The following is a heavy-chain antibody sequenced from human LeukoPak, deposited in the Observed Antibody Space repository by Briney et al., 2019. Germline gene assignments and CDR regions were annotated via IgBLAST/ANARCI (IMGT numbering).Heavy chain of an antibody. CDR2: ISFSVGII. V-gene: IGHV3-48*03. CDR1: GFTCSSYD. Sequence: GGTLRLYCEASGFTCSSYDMNWVRQAPGNGLEWVSFISFSVGIIYNADSVNGRVTVSRDNSKNSLYLQMNSLRAEDTAVYYCARTRLRTPYYYGSGRTTDAFDIWGQGTMVTVSS. D-gene: IGHD3-10*01. CDR3: ARTRLRTPYYYGSGRTTDAFDI. J-gene: IGHJ3*02.